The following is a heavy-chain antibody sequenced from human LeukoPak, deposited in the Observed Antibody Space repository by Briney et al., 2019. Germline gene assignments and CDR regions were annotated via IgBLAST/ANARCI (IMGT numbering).Heavy chain of an antibody. CDR2: INRDGSST. D-gene: IGHD1-1*01. J-gene: IGHJ3*02. V-gene: IGHV3-74*01. Sequence: GGSLRLSCAASGFTFSSYWMHWVRQAPGKGLVWVSRINRDGSSTSYADSVKGRFTISRDNAKNTLDLQMNSLRAEDTAVCYCARDSGTDDAFDIWGQGTMVTVSS. CDR1: GFTFSSYW. CDR3: ARDSGTDDAFDI.